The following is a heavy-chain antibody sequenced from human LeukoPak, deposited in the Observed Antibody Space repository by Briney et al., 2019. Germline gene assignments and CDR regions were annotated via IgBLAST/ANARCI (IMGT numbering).Heavy chain of an antibody. J-gene: IGHJ4*02. Sequence: GGSLRLSCAASGFTFSNYAMTWVRQAPGKGLEWVSGISGSGPYYADSVKGRFTISRDNSKNTLYLQMNSLRAEDTAVYYCVNKLLSLLDYWGQGTLVTVSS. D-gene: IGHD1-26*01. CDR3: VNKLLSLLDY. CDR2: ISGSGP. CDR1: GFTFSNYA. V-gene: IGHV3-23*01.